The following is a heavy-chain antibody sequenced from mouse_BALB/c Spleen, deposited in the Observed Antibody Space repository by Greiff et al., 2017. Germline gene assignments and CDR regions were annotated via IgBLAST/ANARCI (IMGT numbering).Heavy chain of an antibody. V-gene: IGHV1-9*01. CDR1: GYTFSSYC. J-gene: IGHJ4*01. CDR3: AREDYGNDYYAMDY. D-gene: IGHD2-1*01. Sequence: VQLQQSGAELMKPGASVKISCKATGYTFSSYCIEWVKQRPGHGLEWIGEILPGSGSTNYNEKFKGKATFTADTSSNTAYMQLSSLTSEDSAVYYCAREDYGNDYYAMDYWGQGTSVTVSS. CDR2: ILPGSGST.